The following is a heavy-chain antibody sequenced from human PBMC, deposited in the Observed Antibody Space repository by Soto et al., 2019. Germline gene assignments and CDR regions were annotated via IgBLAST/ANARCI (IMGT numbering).Heavy chain of an antibody. J-gene: IGHJ3*02. CDR2: LSYDGSIK. Sequence: QVQLVESGGGVVQTGRSLRLSCAASGFNFSSYAMHWVRQAPGKGLEWVAVLSYDGSIKYYAHDEKGRFTISRDNSKSTLYLEMNSLRAEDTAVYYCARNRGSYYPFDAFDIWGQGTMVTVYS. D-gene: IGHD1-26*01. CDR3: ARNRGSYYPFDAFDI. V-gene: IGHV3-30-3*01. CDR1: GFNFSSYA.